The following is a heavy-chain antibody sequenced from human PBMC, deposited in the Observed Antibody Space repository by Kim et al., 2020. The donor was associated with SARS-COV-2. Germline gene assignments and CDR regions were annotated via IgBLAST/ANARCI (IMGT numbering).Heavy chain of an antibody. Sequence: ASVKVSCKTSGYSFTNYGISWVRRAPGQGLEWMGWISAHNGDTKYAQKFQGRVTVTTETLSTTASMELRSLRSDDTAIYFCVRDHQVMGRGGDFDYWGQGTLVTVSS. V-gene: IGHV1-18*01. CDR2: ISAHNGDT. CDR1: GYSFTNYG. CDR3: VRDHQVMGRGGDFDY. D-gene: IGHD3-10*01. J-gene: IGHJ4*02.